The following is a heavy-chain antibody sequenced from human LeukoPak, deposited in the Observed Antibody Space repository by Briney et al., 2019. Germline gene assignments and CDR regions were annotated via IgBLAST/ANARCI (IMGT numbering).Heavy chain of an antibody. CDR1: GYTFTSYD. Sequence: ASVKVSCKASGYTFTSYDINWVRQATGQGLEWMGWMNPNSGNTGYAQKFQGRVTITADESTSTAYMELSSLRSEDTAVYYCARMQFYYDSSGYYYVSPFDYWGQGTLVTVSS. D-gene: IGHD3-22*01. CDR2: MNPNSGNT. J-gene: IGHJ4*02. V-gene: IGHV1-8*01. CDR3: ARMQFYYDSSGYYYVSPFDY.